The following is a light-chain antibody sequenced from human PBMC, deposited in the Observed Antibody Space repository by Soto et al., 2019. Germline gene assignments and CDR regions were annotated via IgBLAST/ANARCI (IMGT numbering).Light chain of an antibody. CDR3: QSADKSGTDV. CDR1: ALPKQY. J-gene: IGLJ1*01. Sequence: SYELTQPPSVSVSPGQMARITCSGDALPKQYAYWYQQKPGQAPVLLIYKNSERPSGIPERFSGSSSGTTVTLTISGVQAEDEADYYCQSADKSGTDVFGTGTQLTVL. V-gene: IGLV3-25*03. CDR2: KNS.